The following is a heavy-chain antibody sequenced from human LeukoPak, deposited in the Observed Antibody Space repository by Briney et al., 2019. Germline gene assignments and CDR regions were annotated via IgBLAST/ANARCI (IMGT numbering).Heavy chain of an antibody. Sequence: SGTLSLTCAVSGDSITSTNWWTWVRQPPGKGLEWIGEIYHSGSTNYSPSLKSRVTISLDRSRNQFSLRLNSVTAADTAVYYCARGGNSAWYFDYWGQGTLVTVSS. CDR1: GDSITSTNW. CDR2: IYHSGST. D-gene: IGHD6-19*01. V-gene: IGHV4-4*02. J-gene: IGHJ4*02. CDR3: ARGGNSAWYFDY.